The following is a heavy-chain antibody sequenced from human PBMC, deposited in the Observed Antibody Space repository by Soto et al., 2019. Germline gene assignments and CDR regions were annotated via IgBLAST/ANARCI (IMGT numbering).Heavy chain of an antibody. CDR3: ARQWLDSYYFDY. Sequence: GGSLRLSCAASGFTFSSYAMHRVRQAPGKGLEYVSAISSNGGSTYYANSVKGRFTISRDNSKNTLYLQMGSLRAEDMAVYYCARQWLDSYYFDYWGQGTMVTVSS. CDR1: GFTFSSYA. D-gene: IGHD6-19*01. V-gene: IGHV3-64*01. J-gene: IGHJ4*03. CDR2: ISSNGGST.